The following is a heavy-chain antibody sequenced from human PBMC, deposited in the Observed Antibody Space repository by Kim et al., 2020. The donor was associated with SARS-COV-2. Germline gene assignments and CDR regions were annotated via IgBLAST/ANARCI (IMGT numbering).Heavy chain of an antibody. CDR3: ARQKQQPSGTYWYFDL. CDR1: GYSFTSYW. CDR2: IYPGDSDT. V-gene: IGHV5-51*01. D-gene: IGHD6-13*01. J-gene: IGHJ2*01. Sequence: GESLKISCKGSGYSFTSYWIGWVRQMPGKGLEWMGIIYPGDSDTRYSPSFQGQVTISADKSISTAYLQWSSLKASDTAMYYCARQKQQPSGTYWYFDLWGRGTLVTVSS.